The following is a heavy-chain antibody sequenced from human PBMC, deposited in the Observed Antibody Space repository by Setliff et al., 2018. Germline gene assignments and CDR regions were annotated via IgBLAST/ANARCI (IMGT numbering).Heavy chain of an antibody. CDR2: IYTSGST. CDR1: GYSISSGHY. CDR3: ARKGISALSGAFDM. Sequence: PSETLSLTCTVSGYSISSGHYWGWIRQPAGKGLEWIGRIYTSGSTNYNPSLKSRVTMSVDTSKNQFSLKLSSVTAADTAVYYCARKGISALSGAFDMWGQGTMVTVSS. J-gene: IGHJ3*02. V-gene: IGHV4-4*07. D-gene: IGHD1-26*01.